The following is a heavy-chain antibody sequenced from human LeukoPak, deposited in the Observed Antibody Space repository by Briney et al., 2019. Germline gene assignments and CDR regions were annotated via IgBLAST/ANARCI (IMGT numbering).Heavy chain of an antibody. CDR2: INHSAST. V-gene: IGHV4-34*01. Sequence: PSETLSLTCAVYGGAFSGYYWSWIRQPPGKGLEWIGEINHSASTNYNPSLKSRVTPSVDTTTKPFSLKLSSVTAADTAVYYCARAAIVWSGYYRHSWFDPWGQGTGVTVSS. D-gene: IGHD3-3*01. J-gene: IGHJ5*02. CDR3: ARAAIVWSGYYRHSWFDP. CDR1: GGAFSGYY.